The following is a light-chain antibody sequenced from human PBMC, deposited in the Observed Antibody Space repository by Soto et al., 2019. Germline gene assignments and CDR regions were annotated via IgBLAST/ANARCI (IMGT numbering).Light chain of an antibody. CDR2: AAS. J-gene: IGKJ5*01. V-gene: IGKV1D-12*01. CDR3: QQANTSTLT. CDR1: QGIRRW. Sequence: DIQMTQSPSSVSASLGDIITITCRASQGIRRWLAWYHQKPGQAPKVLIYAASSLQSGVPSRVRGSGSGTNLTLTISSMKHEDFATYACQQANTSTLTFGHGTRLEI.